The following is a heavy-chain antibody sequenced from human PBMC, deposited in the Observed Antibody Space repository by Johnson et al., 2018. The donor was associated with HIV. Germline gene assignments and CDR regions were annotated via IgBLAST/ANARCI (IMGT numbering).Heavy chain of an antibody. V-gene: IGHV3-30*02. CDR3: ARVRAGRENAFDI. Sequence: QVQLVESGGGLIQPGGSLRFSCAGSGFTVSRSYMSWVRQAPGKGLEWVAFIRYDGSNKYYADSVKGRFTISRDNSKNTLSLQMNSPRVDDTAIYYCARVRAGRENAFDIWGQGTMFTVSS. D-gene: IGHD1-26*01. CDR1: GFTVSRSY. CDR2: IRYDGSNK. J-gene: IGHJ3*02.